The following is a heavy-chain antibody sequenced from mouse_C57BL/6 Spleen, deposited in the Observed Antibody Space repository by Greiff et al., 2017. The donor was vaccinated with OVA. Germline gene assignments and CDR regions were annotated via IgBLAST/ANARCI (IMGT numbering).Heavy chain of an antibody. J-gene: IGHJ2*01. CDR2: IYPGDGDT. V-gene: IGHV1-80*01. D-gene: IGHD2-4*01. Sequence: QVQLQQSGAELVKPGASVKISCKASGYAFSSYWMNWVKQRPGKGLEWIGQIYPGDGDTNYNGKFKGKATLTADKSSSTAYMQLRSRISEDSAVDFCARSSYDYDGYFDYWGKGTTLTVSS. CDR3: ARSSYDYDGYFDY. CDR1: GYAFSSYW.